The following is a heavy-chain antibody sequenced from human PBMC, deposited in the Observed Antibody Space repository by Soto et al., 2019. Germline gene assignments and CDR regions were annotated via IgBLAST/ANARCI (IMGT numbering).Heavy chain of an antibody. D-gene: IGHD3-3*01. CDR2: IKSKADGGTT. V-gene: IGHV3-15*01. J-gene: IGHJ4*02. CDR3: TPGWSSKDS. Sequence: EVQLVESGGGLVKPGGSLRLSCAASGFIFSNAWMSWVRQAPGKGLEWVGRIKSKADGGTTNDAAPVKGRFNTSRDGSKITLYLQMIGLKTEDTAVYYCTPGWSSKDSWGQGTLVTVSS. CDR1: GFIFSNAW.